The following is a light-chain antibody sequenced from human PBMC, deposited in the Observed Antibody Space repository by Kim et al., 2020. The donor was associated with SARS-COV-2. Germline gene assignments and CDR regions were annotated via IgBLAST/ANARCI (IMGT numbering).Light chain of an antibody. CDR2: EVT. Sequence: QSALTQPPSVSGSPGQSVTISCTGTSSDIGSYNRVSWYQQAPGSAPKLMIYEVTYRPSGVPDRFSGSKSGNTASLTISGLQTEDEADYYCSSYTSNTTYIFGSGTKVTVL. V-gene: IGLV2-18*02. CDR1: SSDIGSYNR. CDR3: SSYTSNTTYI. J-gene: IGLJ1*01.